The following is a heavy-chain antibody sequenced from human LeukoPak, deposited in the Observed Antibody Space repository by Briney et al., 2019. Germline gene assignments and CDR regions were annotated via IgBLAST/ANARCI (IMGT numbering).Heavy chain of an antibody. D-gene: IGHD3-10*01. CDR3: ARSDGYGLVGI. V-gene: IGHV4-59*01. CDR1: GASISSDY. CDR2: IFFSGST. J-gene: IGHJ3*02. Sequence: SETLSLTCIVSGASISSDYWSWIRQPPGKGLEWIGYIFFSGSTNYNPSLKSRVTMSVDTSKNQFSLNLSSVTAADTAVYYCARSDGYGLVGIWGQGTMVTVSS.